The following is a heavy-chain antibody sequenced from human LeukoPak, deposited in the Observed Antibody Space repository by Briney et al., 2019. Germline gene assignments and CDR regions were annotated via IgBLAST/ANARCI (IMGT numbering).Heavy chain of an antibody. CDR1: GYTFTGYY. CDR2: INPNSGGT. V-gene: IGHV1-2*04. J-gene: IGHJ4*02. D-gene: IGHD3-22*01. CDR3: ARMERITYYYDSSGYFDY. Sequence: ASVKVSCKASGYTFTGYYMHWVRQAPGQGLEWMGRINPNSGGTNYAQKFQGWVTMTRDTSISTAYMELSRLRSDDTAVYYCARMERITYYYDSSGYFDYWGQGTLVTVSS.